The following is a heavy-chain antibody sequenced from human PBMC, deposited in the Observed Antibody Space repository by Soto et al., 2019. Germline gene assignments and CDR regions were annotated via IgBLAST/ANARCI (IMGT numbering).Heavy chain of an antibody. J-gene: IGHJ6*02. V-gene: IGHV4-59*11. CDR3: ARLVWSGYFLQPPYYYYGMDV. Sequence: SETLSLTCTVSGGSISSHYWSWIRQPPGKGLEWIGYIYYSGSTSYNPSLKSRVTISVDTSKNQFSLKLSSVTAADTAVYYCARLVWSGYFLQPPYYYYGMDVWGQGTTVTVS. CDR1: GGSISSHY. D-gene: IGHD3-3*01. CDR2: IYYSGST.